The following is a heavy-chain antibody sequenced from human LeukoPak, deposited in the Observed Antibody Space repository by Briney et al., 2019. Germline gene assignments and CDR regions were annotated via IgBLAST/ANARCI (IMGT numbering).Heavy chain of an antibody. CDR3: ARVPSVIDAFDI. CDR1: GGSISSGDYY. V-gene: IGHV4-30-4*01. Sequence: PSQTLSLTCTVSGGSISSGDYYWSWIRQPPGKGLEWIGYIYYTGSTYYNPSLKSRLTISVDRSKNQFSLRLSSMTAADTAVYYCARVPSVIDAFDIWGQGTMVTVSS. CDR2: IYYTGST. D-gene: IGHD2-21*01. J-gene: IGHJ3*02.